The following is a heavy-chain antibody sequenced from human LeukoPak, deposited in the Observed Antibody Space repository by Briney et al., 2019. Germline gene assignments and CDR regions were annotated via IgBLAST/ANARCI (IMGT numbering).Heavy chain of an antibody. Sequence: PWGSLSLSCAASGFTFSSYAMSWVRQPPGKGLEWVSAISGSGGSTYYADSVKGRFTISRDNSKNTLYLQMNSLRAEDTAVYYCAKVFCSGGSCYKGDAFDIWGQGTMVTVSS. CDR1: GFTFSSYA. V-gene: IGHV3-23*01. D-gene: IGHD2-15*01. CDR2: ISGSGGST. CDR3: AKVFCSGGSCYKGDAFDI. J-gene: IGHJ3*02.